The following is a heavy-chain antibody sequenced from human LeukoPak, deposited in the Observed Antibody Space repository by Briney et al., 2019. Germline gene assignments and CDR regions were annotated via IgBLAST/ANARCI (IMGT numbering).Heavy chain of an antibody. CDR2: ISAYNGNT. V-gene: IGHV1-18*01. D-gene: IGHD3-3*01. CDR1: GYTFTSYG. Sequence: ASVKVSCKASGYTFTSYGISWVRQAPGQGLEWMGWISAYNGNTNYAQKLQGSVTMTTDTSTSTAYMELRSLRSDDTAVYYCARIADDFWSGLADVWGKGTTVTVSS. J-gene: IGHJ6*04. CDR3: ARIADDFWSGLADV.